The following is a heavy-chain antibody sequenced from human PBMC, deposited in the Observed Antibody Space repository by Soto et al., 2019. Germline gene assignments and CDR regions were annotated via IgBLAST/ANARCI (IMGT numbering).Heavy chain of an antibody. CDR2: IWYDGSKQ. CDR1: GFTFSSYG. D-gene: IGHD2-2*01. J-gene: IGHJ4*02. Sequence: QVQLVESGGGVVQPGRSLRLSCVATGFTFSSYGMNWVRRAPGKGLEWVAVIWYDGSKQYYADSVKGRFSISRDNSKDTLYLQMNSLRAEDTAVYYCARDVVGYCRSSTCENSDYWGQGTLVTVSS. CDR3: ARDVVGYCRSSTCENSDY. V-gene: IGHV3-33*01.